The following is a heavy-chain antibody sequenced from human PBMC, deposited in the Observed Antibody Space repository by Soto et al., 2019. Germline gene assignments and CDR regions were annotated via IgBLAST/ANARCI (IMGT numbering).Heavy chain of an antibody. CDR2: IYYSGST. D-gene: IGHD3-9*01. J-gene: IGHJ4*02. CDR1: GGSISRGGFY. V-gene: IGHV4-31*03. Sequence: QVQLQESGPGLVKPSQTLSLTCTVSGGSISRGGFYWSWIRQHPGKGLEWIGYIYYSGSTYYNPSLKSRVTISVDTSKNQFSLKLSSVTAADTAVYYCARGLRYFDWLLKNWGQGTLVTVSS. CDR3: ARGLRYFDWLLKN.